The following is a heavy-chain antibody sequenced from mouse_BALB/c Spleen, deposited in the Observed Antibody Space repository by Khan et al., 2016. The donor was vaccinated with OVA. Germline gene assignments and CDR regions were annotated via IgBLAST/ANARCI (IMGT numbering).Heavy chain of an antibody. J-gene: IGHJ4*01. D-gene: IGHD1-1*01. CDR2: ISYGGST. Sequence: EVQLVESGPGLVKPSQSLSLTCTVTGYSITSDYAWDWIRQFPGNKLEWMGYISYGGSTSYNPSLKSRISITRDTSKNQFFLQLNSVTTGDTATYYCARKNYYGYAMDYWGQGTSVTVSS. CDR1: GYSITSDYA. CDR3: ARKNYYGYAMDY. V-gene: IGHV3-2*02.